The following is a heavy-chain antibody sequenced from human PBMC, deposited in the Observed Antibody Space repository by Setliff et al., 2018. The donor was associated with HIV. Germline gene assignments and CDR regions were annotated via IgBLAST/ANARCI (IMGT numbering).Heavy chain of an antibody. J-gene: IGHJ3*02. CDR3: TTDRVGGRTTWYRIGAFEI. CDR2: IKNRPAGGTT. Sequence: GGSLRLSCAASGFTFSDVWVNWVRQAPGRGLEWVGRIKNRPAGGTTEYAAPVKGRFTISRDDSKNMAYLQMNSLETEDTAVYYCTTDRVGGRTTWYRIGAFEIWGQGTMVTVSS. D-gene: IGHD1-26*01. CDR1: GFTFSDVW. V-gene: IGHV3-15*01.